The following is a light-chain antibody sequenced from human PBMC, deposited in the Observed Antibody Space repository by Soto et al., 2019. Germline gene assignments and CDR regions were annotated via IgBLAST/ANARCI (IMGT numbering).Light chain of an antibody. V-gene: IGLV2-14*01. Sequence: QSALTQPASVSGAPGQSITISCTGTSSDVGGYNYVSWYQQHPGKAPKLMIYEVSNRPSGVSNRFSGSKSGNTASLTISWLQDEAGAEYYCSSYTSSSTLFGGGTPLTVL. CDR1: SSDVGGYNY. CDR3: SSYTSSSTL. CDR2: EVS. J-gene: IGLJ2*01.